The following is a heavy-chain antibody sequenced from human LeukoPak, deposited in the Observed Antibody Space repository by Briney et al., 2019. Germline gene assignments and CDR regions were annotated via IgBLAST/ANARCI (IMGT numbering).Heavy chain of an antibody. Sequence: SETLSLTCTVSGGSISSSSYYWGWIRQPPGKGLEWIGSIYHSGSTNYNPSLKSRVTISVDKSKNQFSLKLSSVTAADTAVYYCARAPSPYAPQTTDWGQGTLVTVSS. D-gene: IGHD2-8*01. CDR1: GGSISSSSYY. CDR2: IYHSGST. J-gene: IGHJ4*02. CDR3: ARAPSPYAPQTTD. V-gene: IGHV4-39*07.